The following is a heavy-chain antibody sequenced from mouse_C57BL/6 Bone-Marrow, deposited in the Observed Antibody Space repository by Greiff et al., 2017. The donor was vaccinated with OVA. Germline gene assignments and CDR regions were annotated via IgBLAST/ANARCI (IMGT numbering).Heavy chain of an antibody. CDR2: IWRGGST. J-gene: IGHJ1*03. D-gene: IGHD1-1*01. CDR1: GFSLTSYG. Sequence: VNVVESGPGLVQPSQSLSITCTVSGFSLTSYGVHWVRQSPGKGLEWLGVIWRGGSTDYNAAFMSRLSITKDNSKSQVFFKMNSLQADDTAIYYCAKIRDYYGSNWYFDVWGTGTTVTVSS. CDR3: AKIRDYYGSNWYFDV. V-gene: IGHV2-5*01.